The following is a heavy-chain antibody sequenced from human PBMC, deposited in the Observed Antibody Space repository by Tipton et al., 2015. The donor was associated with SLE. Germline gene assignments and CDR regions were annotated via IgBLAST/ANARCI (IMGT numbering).Heavy chain of an antibody. J-gene: IGHJ4*02. Sequence: TLSLTCTVSGGTVSSGGYYWSWIRQHPGKGLEWVGCSFYTGTTFYNPSLKSRVTISVDTSENQFSLRLTSVTAADTAVYFCARGVGARDYFDYWGQGTLVTVPS. CDR3: ARGVGARDYFDY. CDR1: GGTVSSGGYY. CDR2: SFYTGTT. D-gene: IGHD1-26*01. V-gene: IGHV4-31*03.